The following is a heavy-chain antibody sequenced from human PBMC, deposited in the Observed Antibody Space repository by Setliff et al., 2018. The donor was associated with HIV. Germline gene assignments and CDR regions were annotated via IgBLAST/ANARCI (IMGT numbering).Heavy chain of an antibody. Sequence: SVKVSCKASGYTVNIYAIHWVRQAPGQGLEWMGWFNTETRNPMYAQAFKGRLVFSLDTSVSTAYLQINSLKAEDTAMYYCARVGSYWSTFDYWGQGALVTVSS. CDR1: GYTVNIYA. J-gene: IGHJ4*02. CDR3: ARVGSYWSTFDY. CDR2: FNTETRNP. V-gene: IGHV7-4-1*02. D-gene: IGHD1-26*01.